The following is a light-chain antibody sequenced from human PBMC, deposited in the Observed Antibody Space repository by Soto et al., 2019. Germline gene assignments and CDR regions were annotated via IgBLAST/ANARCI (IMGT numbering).Light chain of an antibody. J-gene: IGKJ1*01. V-gene: IGKV1-5*03. CDR2: EAS. CDR3: QHYNSYSPA. Sequence: DIQMTQSPSPLSASVGDRVTITCRASQSINNWLAWYQQKPGKAPKLLLYEASGLESGVPSRFSGSGSGTEFTLTVSSLQPNDFATYYCQHYNSYSPAFGQGTKVEIK. CDR1: QSINNW.